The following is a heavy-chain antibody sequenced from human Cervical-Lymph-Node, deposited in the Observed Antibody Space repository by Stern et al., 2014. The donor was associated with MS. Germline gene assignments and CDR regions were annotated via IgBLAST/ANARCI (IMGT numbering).Heavy chain of an antibody. V-gene: IGHV1-46*01. D-gene: IGHD4-11*01. CDR3: ARTYSNYDQFDY. Sequence: QVQLVESGSGVKKPGASVKVSCKALGYTFTRYYLHWVRQAPGQGLEWMGMINPNSGSTSYAQKFQGRVTMTRDTSTCTVYMELSSLRSEDTAMYYCARTYSNYDQFDYWGQGTLVTVSS. CDR2: INPNSGST. CDR1: GYTFTRYY. J-gene: IGHJ4*02.